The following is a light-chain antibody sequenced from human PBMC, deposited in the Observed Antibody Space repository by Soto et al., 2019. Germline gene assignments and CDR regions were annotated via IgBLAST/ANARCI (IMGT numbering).Light chain of an antibody. J-gene: IGLJ2*01. CDR1: SSDVGSYNL. CDR3: CSYAGSSTVV. Sequence: QSALTQPASVPGSPGQSITISCTGTSSDVGSYNLVSWYQQYPGKVPKLMIYEDSKRPSGVSNRFSGSKSGNTASLTISGLQAEDEADYYCCSYAGSSTVVFGGGTKLTVL. CDR2: EDS. V-gene: IGLV2-23*01.